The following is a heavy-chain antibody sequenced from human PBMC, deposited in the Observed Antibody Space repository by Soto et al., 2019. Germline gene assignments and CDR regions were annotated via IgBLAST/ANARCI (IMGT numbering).Heavy chain of an antibody. V-gene: IGHV1-18*01. Sequence: ASVKVSCKASGYTFTSYGISWVRQAPGRGLEWMGWISAYNGNTNYAQKLQGRVTMTTDTSTSTAYMELRSLRSDDTAVYYCARDSRKGTGTRYYYYGMDVWGQGTTVTVSS. CDR1: GYTFTSYG. CDR3: ARDSRKGTGTRYYYYGMDV. J-gene: IGHJ6*02. CDR2: ISAYNGNT. D-gene: IGHD1-1*01.